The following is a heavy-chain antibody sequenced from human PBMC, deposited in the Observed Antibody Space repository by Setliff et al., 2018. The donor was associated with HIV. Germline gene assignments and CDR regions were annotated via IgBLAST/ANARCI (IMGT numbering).Heavy chain of an antibody. Sequence: SETLSLTCSVSGGSISTYHWSWIRQPPGKGLEWIGYIYKSGSTNYSPSLKSRVTFSPGTSKNQFSLKLTSVTAADTAVYYCARLSDTAMASFDSWGQGILVTVSS. CDR3: ARLSDTAMASFDS. CDR1: GGSISTYH. J-gene: IGHJ4*02. V-gene: IGHV4-59*08. CDR2: IYKSGST. D-gene: IGHD5-18*01.